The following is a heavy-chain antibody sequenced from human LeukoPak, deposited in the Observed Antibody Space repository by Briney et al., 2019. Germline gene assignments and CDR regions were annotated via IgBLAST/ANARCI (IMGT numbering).Heavy chain of an antibody. V-gene: IGHV3-7*01. CDR3: GKNSRRGNDFWTGYFLFNY. D-gene: IGHD3/OR15-3a*01. CDR1: GFTFSDYW. J-gene: IGHJ4*02. CDR2: IKQDGSEQ. Sequence: GGSLRLSCAASGFTFSDYWMSWVRQAPGKGLEWVANIKQDGSEQNSVDSVKGRFTISRDNAKKSLYLQMNSLRAEDTAIYYCGKNSRRGNDFWTGYFLFNYWGQGTQVIVSS.